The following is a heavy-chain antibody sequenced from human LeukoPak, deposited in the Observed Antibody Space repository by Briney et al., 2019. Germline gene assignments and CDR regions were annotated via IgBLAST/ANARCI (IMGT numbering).Heavy chain of an antibody. CDR1: GFTFRNYG. V-gene: IGHV3-30*18. D-gene: IGHD2-15*01. CDR3: AKGVVAATNAAYYGMDV. CDR2: ISYDESDK. J-gene: IGHJ6*02. Sequence: GGSLRLSCAASGFTFRNYGMHWVRQAPGEGLEWVAVISYDESDKYYADSVKGRFTISRDNSKNTLYLQMNSLRPEDTAVYYCAKGVVAATNAAYYGMDVWGQGTTVTVSS.